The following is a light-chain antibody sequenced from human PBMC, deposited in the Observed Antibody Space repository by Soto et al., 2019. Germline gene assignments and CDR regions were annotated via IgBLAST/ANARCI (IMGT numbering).Light chain of an antibody. V-gene: IGLV2-11*01. CDR3: CSYVGSFTYV. CDR2: EVT. Sequence: QSALTQPRSVSGSPGQSVTISCTGTSSDVGAFNYVSWYQQHPGKAPKLIIYEVTKRPSGVPARFSGAKSGNTASLTISGLQADDEADYYCCSYVGSFTYVFGTGTKVTVL. CDR1: SSDVGAFNY. J-gene: IGLJ1*01.